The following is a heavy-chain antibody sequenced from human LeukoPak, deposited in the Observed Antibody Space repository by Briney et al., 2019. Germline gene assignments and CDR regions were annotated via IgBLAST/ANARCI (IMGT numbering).Heavy chain of an antibody. J-gene: IGHJ4*02. CDR2: IYPGDSET. CDR3: ARKHDYGDFPFDY. V-gene: IGHV5-51*01. CDR1: GYSFTSQW. D-gene: IGHD4-17*01. Sequence: GESLKISCQGFGYSFTSQWIGWVRQMPGKGLEWMGLIYPGDSETKYSPSFQGQVTFSADRSISTAYLQWSSLKASDTAMYYCARKHDYGDFPFDYWGQGTLVTVSS.